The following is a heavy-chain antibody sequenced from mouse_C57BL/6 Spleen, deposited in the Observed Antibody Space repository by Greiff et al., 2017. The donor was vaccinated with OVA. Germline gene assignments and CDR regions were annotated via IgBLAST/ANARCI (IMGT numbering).Heavy chain of an antibody. J-gene: IGHJ4*01. Sequence: QVQLKESGAELAKPGASVKLSCKASGYTFTSYWMHWVKQRSGQGLEWIGYINPSSGYTKYNQKFKDKATLTADKSSSTAYMQLSSLTYEDSAVYYCASITTVVADAMDYWGQGTSVTVSS. CDR1: GYTFTSYW. CDR2: INPSSGYT. V-gene: IGHV1-7*01. CDR3: ASITTVVADAMDY. D-gene: IGHD1-1*01.